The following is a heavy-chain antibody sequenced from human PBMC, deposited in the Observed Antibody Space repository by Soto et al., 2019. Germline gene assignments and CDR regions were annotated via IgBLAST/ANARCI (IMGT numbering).Heavy chain of an antibody. J-gene: IGHJ4*02. V-gene: IGHV3-74*03. CDR1: GFTFNRHW. CDR3: ARSGYDFWSGYFHYYFDS. CDR2: INTDGSNT. Sequence: EVPLVESGGDLVQPGGSLRLSCAASGFTFNRHWMHWVRQVPGKGLVWVSRINTDGSNTTYADSVKGRFAISRDNAKNTLYLQMNSLRAEDTAVYYCARSGYDFWSGYFHYYFDSWGQGTLVTVSS. D-gene: IGHD3-3*01.